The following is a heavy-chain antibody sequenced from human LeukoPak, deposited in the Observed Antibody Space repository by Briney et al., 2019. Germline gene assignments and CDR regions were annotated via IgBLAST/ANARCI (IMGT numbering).Heavy chain of an antibody. D-gene: IGHD3-22*01. J-gene: IGHJ4*02. CDR2: INPNSGGT. CDR1: GYTFTGYY. V-gene: IGHV1-2*02. Sequence: GASVKVSCKASGYTFTGYYMHWVRQAPGQGLEWMGWINPNSGGTNYAQKFQGRVTMTRDTSISTAYMELSRLRSDDTAVYYCARVYHYYDSSGYYMDYWGQGTLVTVSS. CDR3: ARVYHYYDSSGYYMDY.